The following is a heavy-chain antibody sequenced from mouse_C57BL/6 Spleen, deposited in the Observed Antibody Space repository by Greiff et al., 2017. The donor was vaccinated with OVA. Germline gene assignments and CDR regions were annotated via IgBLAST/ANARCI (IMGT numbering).Heavy chain of an antibody. CDR1: GYAFSSSW. CDR3: AREPARASGFAY. V-gene: IGHV1-82*01. Sequence: QVQLQQSGPELVKPGASVKISCKASGYAFSSSWMNWVKQRPGKGLEWIGRIYPGDGDTTYNGKFKGKATLTADKSSSTAYMQHSNLTSEDSAVYFCAREPARASGFAYWGQGTLVTVSA. J-gene: IGHJ3*01. CDR2: IYPGDGDT. D-gene: IGHD3-1*01.